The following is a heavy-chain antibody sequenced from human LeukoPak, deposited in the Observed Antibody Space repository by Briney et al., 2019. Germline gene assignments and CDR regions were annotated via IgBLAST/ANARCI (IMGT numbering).Heavy chain of an antibody. CDR2: MNPNSGNT. CDR1: GYTFTSYD. Sequence: ASVKVSCKASGYTFTSYDINWVRQATGQGLEWMGWMNPNSGNTGYAQKFQGRVTMTRNTSISTAYMELSSLRSEDTAVYYCARENCSGGSCYVGYWGQGTLVTVSS. CDR3: ARENCSGGSCYVGY. V-gene: IGHV1-8*01. D-gene: IGHD2-15*01. J-gene: IGHJ4*02.